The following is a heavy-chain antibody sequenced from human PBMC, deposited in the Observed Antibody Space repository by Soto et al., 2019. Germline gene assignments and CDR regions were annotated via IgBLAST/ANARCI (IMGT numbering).Heavy chain of an antibody. D-gene: IGHD3-22*01. CDR2: INTFNGNT. J-gene: IGHJ4*02. V-gene: IGHV1-18*01. CDR3: ARDYTSSYNYDSTNYGYFDF. CDR1: GYTFSDYG. Sequence: ASVKVSCKTSGYTFSDYGVSWVRQAPGQGLEWMGWINTFNGNTKYEQKFQGRVTLSIDTSTRTVFLELTSLKFDDSAVYYCARDYTSSYNYDSTNYGYFDFWGLGTLVTVSS.